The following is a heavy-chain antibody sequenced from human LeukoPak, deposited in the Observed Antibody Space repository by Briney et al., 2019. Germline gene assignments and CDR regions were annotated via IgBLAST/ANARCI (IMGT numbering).Heavy chain of an antibody. CDR2: ISYDGSDK. J-gene: IGHJ4*02. Sequence: GGSLRLSCAASGFTFSNYGMHWVRQAPGKGLEWVAVISYDGSDKYYADSVKGRFTISRDNSQNTLYLQMNSLRTDDTAVYYCARDTRGSGTSYFDYWGQGTLVTVSS. CDR3: ARDTRGSGTSYFDY. CDR1: GFTFSNYG. V-gene: IGHV3-30*19. D-gene: IGHD3-10*01.